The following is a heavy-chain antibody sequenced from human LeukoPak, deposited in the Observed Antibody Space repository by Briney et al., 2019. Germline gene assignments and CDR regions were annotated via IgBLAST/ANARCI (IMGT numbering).Heavy chain of an antibody. CDR2: IYTSGST. Sequence: SETLSLTCTVSGGSISSYYWSWIRQPAGKGLEWVGRIYTSGSTNYNPSLKSRVTMSVDTSKNQFSLKLSSVTAADTAVYYCARELRFLEWLPLYYYYYMDVWGKGTTVTVSS. CDR1: GGSISSYY. D-gene: IGHD3-3*01. J-gene: IGHJ6*03. V-gene: IGHV4-4*07. CDR3: ARELRFLEWLPLYYYYYMDV.